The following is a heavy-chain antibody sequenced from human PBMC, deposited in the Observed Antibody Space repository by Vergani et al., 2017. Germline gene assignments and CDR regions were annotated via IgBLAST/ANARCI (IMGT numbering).Heavy chain of an antibody. J-gene: IGHJ4*02. CDR2: ISASSRSI. Sequence: EVQLVESGGGFVPPGGSLRLSCEASGFTVSSYSITWIRQAPGKGLEWVSYISASSRSIYYADSVKGRFTISRDNAKNSLSLQMNSLRVEDTAVYYCAREFKGTGPYYFDYWGQGTLVTVSS. D-gene: IGHD1-1*01. CDR1: GFTVSSYS. V-gene: IGHV3-48*01. CDR3: AREFKGTGPYYFDY.